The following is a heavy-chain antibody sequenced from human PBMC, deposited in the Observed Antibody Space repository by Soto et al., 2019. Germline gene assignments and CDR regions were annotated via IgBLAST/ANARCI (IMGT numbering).Heavy chain of an antibody. V-gene: IGHV3-66*01. Sequence: EVQLVESGGGLVQPGGSLRLSCAVSGFTVGNNYMRWVRQAPGKGLEWVSLIYSGGDSFYADSVKYRFTISIDSSRNTLYLQMNSLRVEDTAVYYCATSPTVGCWGQGILVTVSS. CDR2: IYSGGDS. CDR3: ATSPTVGC. D-gene: IGHD2-2*01. J-gene: IGHJ4*02. CDR1: GFTVGNNY.